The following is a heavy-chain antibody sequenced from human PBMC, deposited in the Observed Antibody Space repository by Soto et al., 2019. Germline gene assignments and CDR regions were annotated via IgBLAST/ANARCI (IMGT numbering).Heavy chain of an antibody. Sequence: GGSLRLSCAASGFTFSSYGMHWVRQAPGKGLEWVAVISYDGSNKYYADSVKGRFTISRDNSKNTLYLQMNSLRAEDTAVYYCAKDPSCCYTTHFDYWGQGTLVTVSS. CDR1: GFTFSSYG. J-gene: IGHJ4*02. D-gene: IGHD2-2*02. CDR3: AKDPSCCYTTHFDY. V-gene: IGHV3-30*18. CDR2: ISYDGSNK.